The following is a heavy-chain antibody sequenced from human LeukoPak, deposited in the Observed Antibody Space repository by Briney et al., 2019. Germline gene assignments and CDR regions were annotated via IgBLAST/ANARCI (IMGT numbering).Heavy chain of an antibody. CDR3: ARDGSSRWYGGFDY. Sequence: ASVKVSCKASGYTFTGYYMHGVRQAPGQGLEWMGWINPNSGGTNYAQKFQGRVTMTRDTSISTAYMELSRLRSDDTAVYYCARDGSSRWYGGFDYWGQGTLVTISS. D-gene: IGHD6-13*01. CDR1: GYTFTGYY. V-gene: IGHV1-2*02. J-gene: IGHJ4*02. CDR2: INPNSGGT.